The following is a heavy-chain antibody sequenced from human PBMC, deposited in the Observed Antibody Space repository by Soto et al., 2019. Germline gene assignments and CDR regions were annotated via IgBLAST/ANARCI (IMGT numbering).Heavy chain of an antibody. J-gene: IGHJ5*02. V-gene: IGHV3-23*01. CDR3: AKSGQQLVLRDWFAP. CDR2: ISGSGGST. D-gene: IGHD6-13*01. CDR1: GFTFSSYA. Sequence: EVQLLESGGGLVQPGGSLRLSCAASGFTFSSYAMSWVRQAPGKGLELVSAISGSGGSTYYADSVKGRFTISRDNSNNTLYLHMNSLRAEATAVYYCAKSGQQLVLRDWFAPWGQGTLVTVSS.